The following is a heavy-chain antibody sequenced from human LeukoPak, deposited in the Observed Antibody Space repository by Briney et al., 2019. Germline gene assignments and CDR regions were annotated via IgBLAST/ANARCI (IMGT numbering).Heavy chain of an antibody. CDR2: ISSSSSTI. CDR3: ARDPPPGLTSAKGSGGYDAFDI. V-gene: IGHV3-48*04. CDR1: GFTFSSYS. D-gene: IGHD3-16*01. J-gene: IGHJ3*02. Sequence: PGGSLRLSCAASGFTFSSYSMNWVRQAPGKGLEWVSYISSSSSTIYYADSVKGRFTISRDNAKNSLYLQMNSLRAEDTAVYYCARDPPPGLTSAKGSGGYDAFDIWGQGTMVTVSS.